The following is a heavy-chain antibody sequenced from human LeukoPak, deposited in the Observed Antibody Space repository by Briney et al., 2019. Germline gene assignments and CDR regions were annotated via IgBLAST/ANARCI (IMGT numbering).Heavy chain of an antibody. CDR1: GFIFSDYY. D-gene: IGHD3-22*01. CDR2: ISDSGSTI. V-gene: IGHV3-11*01. Sequence: GGSLRLSCAASGFIFSDYYMTWIRQTPGKGLEWLSYISDSGSTINSADSAKGRLTISRDNAKKSLFLQMNSLRAEDTAVYYCAIYYDSSGSIDHWGQGTLVTVSS. J-gene: IGHJ4*02. CDR3: AIYYDSSGSIDH.